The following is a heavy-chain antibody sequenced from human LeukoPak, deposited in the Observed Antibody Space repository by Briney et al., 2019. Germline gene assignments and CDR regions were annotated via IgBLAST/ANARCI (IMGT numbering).Heavy chain of an antibody. CDR3: ARDLGYYGSGGSDWSDP. V-gene: IGHV4-59*01. CDR2: IYYSGST. CDR1: GGSISGYY. Sequence: SETLSLTCTVSGGSISGYYWSWIRQPPGKGLEWIGYIYYSGSTNYNPSLMSRVTISIDTSKNQFSLKLSSVTAADTAVYYCARDLGYYGSGGSDWSDPWGQGTLVTVSS. D-gene: IGHD3-10*01. J-gene: IGHJ5*02.